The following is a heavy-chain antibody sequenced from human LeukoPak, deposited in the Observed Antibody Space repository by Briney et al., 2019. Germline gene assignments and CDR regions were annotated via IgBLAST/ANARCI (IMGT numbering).Heavy chain of an antibody. CDR1: GYSITSGHY. CDR3: ARHRLFCNSGICSNKFDY. CDR2: IYHNGKT. J-gene: IGHJ4*02. D-gene: IGHD2-15*01. V-gene: IGHV4-38-2*02. Sequence: SETLSLTCTVSGYSITSGHYWGWIRQPPGKGLEWIESIYHNGKTYYNPSLKSRVTISVDTSKNQFSLKVNSVTAADTAVYFCARHRLFCNSGICSNKFDYWGQGTLVTVSS.